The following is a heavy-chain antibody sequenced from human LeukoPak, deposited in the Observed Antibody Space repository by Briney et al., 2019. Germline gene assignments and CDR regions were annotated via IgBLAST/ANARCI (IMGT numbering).Heavy chain of an antibody. CDR1: GFTFSSYA. CDR3: ARIWSQWLDYWYFDL. D-gene: IGHD6-19*01. CDR2: ISGSGGST. J-gene: IGHJ2*01. Sequence: GGSLRLSCAASGFTFSSYAMSWVRQAPGKGLEWVSAISGSGGSTYYADSVKGRFTISRDNAKNSLYLQMNSLRAEDTAVYYCARIWSQWLDYWYFDLWGRGTLVTVSS. V-gene: IGHV3-23*01.